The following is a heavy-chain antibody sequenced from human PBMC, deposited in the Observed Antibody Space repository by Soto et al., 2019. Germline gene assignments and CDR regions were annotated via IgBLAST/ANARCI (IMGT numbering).Heavy chain of an antibody. V-gene: IGHV1-24*01. CDR3: ATVPLVTAVSCDWFDS. J-gene: IGHJ5*01. Sequence: GASVKVCCKVSGYTLTELSMHWVRQAPGKGLEWMGGFDPEDGETIYAQKFQGRVTMTEDTSTDTAYMELSSLRSEDTAVYYCATVPLVTAVSCDWFDSWGQLTLFTVSS. CDR2: FDPEDGET. D-gene: IGHD2-21*02. CDR1: GYTLTELS.